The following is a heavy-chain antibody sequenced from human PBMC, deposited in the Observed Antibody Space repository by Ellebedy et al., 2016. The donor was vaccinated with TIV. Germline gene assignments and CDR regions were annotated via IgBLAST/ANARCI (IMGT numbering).Heavy chain of an antibody. V-gene: IGHV3-15*01. D-gene: IGHD3-9*01. J-gene: IGHJ1*01. Sequence: GGSLRLSXAGSGFTFSHAWMSWVRQAPGKGLEWVGHIKSKTDGGTTDYAAPVKGRFTISRDDSKNTLYLQMNSLKTEDTAVYYCTALRITIFSGYFQHWGQGTLVTVSS. CDR1: GFTFSHAW. CDR2: IKSKTDGGTT. CDR3: TALRITIFSGYFQH.